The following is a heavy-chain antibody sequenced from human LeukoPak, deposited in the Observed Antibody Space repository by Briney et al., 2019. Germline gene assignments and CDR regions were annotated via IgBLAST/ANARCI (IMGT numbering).Heavy chain of an antibody. CDR3: ARVDDSSDYFDY. Sequence: SETLSLTCTVSGYPISSGYYWGWIRQPPGKGLEWIGSIYHSGSTYYNPSLKSRVTISVDTSKNQFSLKLSSVTAADTAVYYCARVDDSSDYFDYWGQGTLVTVSS. CDR2: IYHSGST. CDR1: GYPISSGYY. J-gene: IGHJ4*02. D-gene: IGHD3-22*01. V-gene: IGHV4-38-2*02.